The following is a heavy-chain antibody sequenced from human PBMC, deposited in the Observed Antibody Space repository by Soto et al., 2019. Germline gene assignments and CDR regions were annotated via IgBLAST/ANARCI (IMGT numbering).Heavy chain of an antibody. CDR2: ITGRGDST. CDR1: GFPFSDHA. V-gene: IGHV3-23*01. D-gene: IGHD3-10*02. J-gene: IGHJ5*02. CDR3: AKDLYVQPPIGWFDP. Sequence: EVQLLESGGGVVQPGGSLRLSCAASGFPFSDHAMHWVRQTPGKGLEWVSAITGRGDSTYYADSVKGRFTISRDNSKSPLYLPMMSLRAEDTAVYYCAKDLYVQPPIGWFDPWGQGTVVTVSS.